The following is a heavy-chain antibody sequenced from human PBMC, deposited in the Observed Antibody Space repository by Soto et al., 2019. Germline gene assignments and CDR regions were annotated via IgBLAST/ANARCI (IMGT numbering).Heavy chain of an antibody. CDR2: IYYSGRT. Sequence: QVQLQESGPGLVKPSETLSLTCTVSGGSIRDYFWTWIRQPPGKGLEWIGYIYYSGRTNYNPSLNSRVSISVDTYKNHFSLQLRSVTAADTAVYYCARVGGDDFGDSGGFDYWGQGTLVTVSS. CDR1: GGSIRDYF. V-gene: IGHV4-59*01. D-gene: IGHD4-17*01. CDR3: ARVGGDDFGDSGGFDY. J-gene: IGHJ4*02.